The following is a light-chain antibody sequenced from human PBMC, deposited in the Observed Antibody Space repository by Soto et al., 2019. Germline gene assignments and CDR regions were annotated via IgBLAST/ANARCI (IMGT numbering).Light chain of an antibody. V-gene: IGLV2-14*03. CDR1: SSDVGGFNY. J-gene: IGLJ1*01. CDR3: NSYTSSSTYV. CDR2: DVT. Sequence: QSLLTQPASVSGSPGQSITISCTGTSSDVGGFNYVSWYQQHPGKAPKLMIYDVTNQPSGVSYRFSGSKSGNTASLTISGLQAEDEADYYCNSYTSSSTYVFGTGTKVTVL.